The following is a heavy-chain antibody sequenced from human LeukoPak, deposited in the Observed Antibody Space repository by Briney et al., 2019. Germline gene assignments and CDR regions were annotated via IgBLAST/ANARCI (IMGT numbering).Heavy chain of an antibody. Sequence: GGSLRLSCAASGFTFSSYWMHWVRQAPGKGLVWVSRIKSDGSSTSYADSVKGRFTISRDNAKNTLYLQMNSLRAEDTAVYYCARAEARLGFFDYWGQGTLVTVSS. CDR1: GFTFSSYW. CDR2: IKSDGSST. V-gene: IGHV3-74*01. J-gene: IGHJ4*02. CDR3: ARAEARLGFFDY. D-gene: IGHD6-19*01.